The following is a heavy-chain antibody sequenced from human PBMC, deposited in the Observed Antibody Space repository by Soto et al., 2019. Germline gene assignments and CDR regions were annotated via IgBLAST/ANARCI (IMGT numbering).Heavy chain of an antibody. Sequence: EVQLVESGGGLVQPGGSLRLSCAASGFTFSDHYMDWVRQAPGMGLEWVGRTRNKANSYTTEYAASVKGRFTISRDDSKNSLYLQMNSLKTEDTAVYYCARVEYSGSYYFDYWGQGTLVTVSS. CDR2: TRNKANSYTT. J-gene: IGHJ4*02. V-gene: IGHV3-72*01. CDR3: ARVEYSGSYYFDY. CDR1: GFTFSDHY. D-gene: IGHD1-26*01.